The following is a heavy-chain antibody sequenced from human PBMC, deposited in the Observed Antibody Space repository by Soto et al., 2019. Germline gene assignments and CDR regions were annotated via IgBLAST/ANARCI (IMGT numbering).Heavy chain of an antibody. CDR2: ISGSGGST. D-gene: IGHD2-2*01. CDR3: AKDRDIVVVPAAGDY. V-gene: IGHV3-23*01. CDR1: GFTFSSYA. J-gene: IGHJ4*02. Sequence: EVQLLESGGGLVQPGGSLRLSCAASGFTFSSYAMSWVRQAPGKGLEWVSAISGSGGSTYYADSVKGRFTISRDNSKNTQYLQMNSLRAEDTVVYYCAKDRDIVVVPAAGDYWGQGTLVTVSS.